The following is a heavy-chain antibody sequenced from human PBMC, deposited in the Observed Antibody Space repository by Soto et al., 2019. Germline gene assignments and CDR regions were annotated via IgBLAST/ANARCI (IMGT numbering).Heavy chain of an antibody. CDR2: VSRAVTYT. CDR3: VKYTVTEDLGES. J-gene: IGHJ5*02. D-gene: IGHD3-16*01. CDR1: GFTFSSYA. Sequence: EVQLLESGGDVVRPGGSLRLSCAASGFTFSSYAMGWVRQAPGKGLEWVAGVSRAVTYTFYADSVRGRFSISRDNARDIVALYMNALRGDDTAVYFCVKYTVTEDLGESWGQGTLVSVSS. V-gene: IGHV3-23*01.